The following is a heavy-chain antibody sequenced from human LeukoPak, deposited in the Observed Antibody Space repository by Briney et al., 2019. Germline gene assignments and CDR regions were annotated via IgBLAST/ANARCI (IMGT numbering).Heavy chain of an antibody. D-gene: IGHD5-24*01. J-gene: IGHJ5*02. CDR3: ARGDRDGHKSDNWFGP. V-gene: IGHV3-23*01. Sequence: GGSLRFSRAASGFAFSTCSMTWVRPAPGKGLEWGSSMSGSGASIYFADSVKGRFTVSRDNSKNTLYLQMNSLRAEDTAIYYCARGDRDGHKSDNWFGPWGQGTLVTVSS. CDR2: MSGSGASI. CDR1: GFAFSTCS.